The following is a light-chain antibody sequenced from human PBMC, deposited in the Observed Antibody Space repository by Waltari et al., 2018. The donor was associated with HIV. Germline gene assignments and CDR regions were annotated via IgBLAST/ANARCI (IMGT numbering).Light chain of an antibody. V-gene: IGKV3D-20*01. CDR3: HQFGSSTSYT. CDR1: PSVSNNY. J-gene: IGKJ2*01. Sequence: EIVLTQSPAPLSLSPGERATLSCGASPSVSNNYLACYRQEPGLAPRLLIFDASTSATGIPDRFSGSGSGTDFTLTISRLDPEDFAVYYCHQFGSSTSYTFGQGTKLEIK. CDR2: DAS.